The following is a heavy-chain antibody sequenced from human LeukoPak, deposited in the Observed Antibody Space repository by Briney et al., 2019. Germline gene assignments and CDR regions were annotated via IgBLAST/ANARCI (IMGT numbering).Heavy chain of an antibody. CDR3: AWYSGSYHDLDY. D-gene: IGHD1-26*01. Sequence: GESLQISCKGSGYSFTSYWISWVRQMPGKGLEWMGRIDPSDSYTNYSPSFQGHVTISADKSISTVYLQWSSLKASDTAMYYCAWYSGSYHDLDYWGQGTLVTVSS. V-gene: IGHV5-10-1*01. J-gene: IGHJ4*02. CDR2: IDPSDSYT. CDR1: GYSFTSYW.